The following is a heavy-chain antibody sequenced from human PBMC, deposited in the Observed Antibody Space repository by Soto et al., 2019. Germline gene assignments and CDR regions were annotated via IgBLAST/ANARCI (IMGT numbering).Heavy chain of an antibody. D-gene: IGHD4-4*01. J-gene: IGHJ4*02. CDR2: VYKSGST. CDR1: GDSITNTTYY. CDR3: ASQRDGYSIDY. V-gene: IGHV4-39*01. Sequence: SETLSLTCSVSGDSITNTTYYWDWIRQPPGKGLEWLGSVYKSGSTYYNPSLKSRVTVSVDTAKDQFSLELDSVTAADTAAYYCASQRDGYSIDYWGQGSLVTVSS.